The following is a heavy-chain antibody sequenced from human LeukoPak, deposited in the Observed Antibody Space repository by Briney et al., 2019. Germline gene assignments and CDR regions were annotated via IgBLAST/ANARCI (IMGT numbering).Heavy chain of an antibody. CDR2: INQDGSEK. J-gene: IGHJ4*02. V-gene: IGHV3-7*01. CDR1: EFTFSSYW. CDR3: AKLAKYFYGSETFYFFEH. Sequence: GGSLRLSCAASEFTFSSYWMSWVRQAPGKGLEWVANINQDGSEKYYVDSVKGRFTISRDNGKNPLYLQMNSLRVEDTAVYYCAKLAKYFYGSETFYFFEHWGQGTPVTASS. D-gene: IGHD3-10*01.